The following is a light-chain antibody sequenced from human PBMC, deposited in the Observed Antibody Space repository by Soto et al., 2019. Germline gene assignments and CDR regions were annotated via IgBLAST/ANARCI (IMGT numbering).Light chain of an antibody. CDR3: SSYAGSNHYV. CDR1: SSDVGGYSY. Sequence: QSALTQPPSASGSPGQSVTISCTGTSSDVGGYSYVSWYQQYPGKAPKLIIYEVTKRPSGVPDRFSGSMSGNTASLTVSGLQAEDEADYYCSSYAGSNHYVFGTGTKVTVL. CDR2: EVT. V-gene: IGLV2-8*01. J-gene: IGLJ1*01.